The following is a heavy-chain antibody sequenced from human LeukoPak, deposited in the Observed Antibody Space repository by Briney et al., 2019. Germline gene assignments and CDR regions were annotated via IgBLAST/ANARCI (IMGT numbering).Heavy chain of an antibody. CDR2: IKPDGSAK. CDR1: GGSISSSSYY. CDR3: ARDGDSFDY. D-gene: IGHD7-27*01. Sequence: PSETLSLTCTVSGGSISSSSYYWGWIRQAPGKGLEWVANIKPDGSAKYYVDSLKGRFTISRDNVENSLYLEITSLRSDDTAVYYCARDGDSFDYWGQGTLVTVSS. V-gene: IGHV3-7*01. J-gene: IGHJ4*02.